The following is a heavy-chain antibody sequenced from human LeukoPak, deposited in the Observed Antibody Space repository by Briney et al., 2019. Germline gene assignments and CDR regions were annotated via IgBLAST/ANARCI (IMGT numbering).Heavy chain of an antibody. CDR1: GFTFDDNG. J-gene: IGHJ4*02. CDR3: ARGYGSGEDGDY. CDR2: INWNGGRT. D-gene: IGHD3-10*01. V-gene: IGHV3-20*04. Sequence: GGSLTLSCAASGFTFDDNGLRWVGQAPGKGMEWVSGINWNGGRTGYAVSVNGRFTISSDNAKNSVYLQMNSLRAEDTALYYCARGYGSGEDGDYWGQGTLVTVSS.